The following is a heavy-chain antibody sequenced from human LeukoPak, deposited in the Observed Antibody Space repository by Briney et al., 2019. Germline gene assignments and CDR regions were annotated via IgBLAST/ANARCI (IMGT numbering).Heavy chain of an antibody. CDR3: ARHRVGGSGSYYYYYYMDV. CDR2: INHSGST. V-gene: IGHV4-34*01. Sequence: PSETLSLTCAVYGGSFSGYYWSWIRQPPGKGLVWIGEINHSGSTNYNPSLKSRVTISVDTSKNQFSLKLSSVTAADTAVYYCARHRVGGSGSYYYYYYMDVWGKGTTVTISS. J-gene: IGHJ6*03. CDR1: GGSFSGYY. D-gene: IGHD3-10*01.